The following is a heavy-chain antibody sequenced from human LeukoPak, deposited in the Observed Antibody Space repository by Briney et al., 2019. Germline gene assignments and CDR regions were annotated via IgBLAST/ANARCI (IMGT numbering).Heavy chain of an antibody. J-gene: IGHJ4*02. Sequence: SETLSLTCAVYGGSFIGYDWTWIRQPPGKGLEWIGEINHSGGTNYNPSLKSRVTISVDTSKNQFSLKLSSVTAADTAVYYCAGMRITTPTVRTLDYWGQGTLVTVSS. V-gene: IGHV4-34*01. D-gene: IGHD1-14*01. CDR3: AGMRITTPTVRTLDY. CDR1: GGSFIGYD. CDR2: INHSGGT.